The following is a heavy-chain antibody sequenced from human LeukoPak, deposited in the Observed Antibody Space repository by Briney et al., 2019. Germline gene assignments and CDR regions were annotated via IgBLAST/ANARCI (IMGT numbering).Heavy chain of an antibody. J-gene: IGHJ4*02. Sequence: ASVKVSCRASGYTFTGYYMHWVRQAPGQGLEWMGWINPNSGGTKYAQKFQGRVTMTRDMSISTAYMELSRQRSDDTAVYYCARGRSGELTWAFTLDSWGQGTLVTVSS. D-gene: IGHD3-10*01. CDR2: INPNSGGT. CDR3: ARGRSGELTWAFTLDS. V-gene: IGHV1-2*02. CDR1: GYTFTGYY.